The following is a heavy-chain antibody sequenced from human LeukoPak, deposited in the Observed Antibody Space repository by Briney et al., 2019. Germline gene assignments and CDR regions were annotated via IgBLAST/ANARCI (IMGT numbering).Heavy chain of an antibody. CDR3: AKDRRSWRSFDY. Sequence: GGSLRLSCAASGFTFDDYAMHWVRQAPGKGLEWVSGISWNSGSIGYADSVKGRFTISRDNAKNSLYLQMNSLRAEDTALYYCAKDRRSWRSFDYWGQGTLVTVSS. CDR2: ISWNSGSI. J-gene: IGHJ4*02. D-gene: IGHD6-13*01. V-gene: IGHV3-9*01. CDR1: GFTFDDYA.